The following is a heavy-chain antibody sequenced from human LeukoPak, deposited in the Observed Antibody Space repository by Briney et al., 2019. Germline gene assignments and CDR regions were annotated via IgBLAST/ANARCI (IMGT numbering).Heavy chain of an antibody. CDR2: INHSGST. CDR1: GGSFSGYY. V-gene: IGHV4-34*01. J-gene: IGHJ3*02. CDR3: ARAPGGKTVNDAFDI. D-gene: IGHD4-23*01. Sequence: SETLSLTYAVYGGSFSGYYWSWIRQPPGKGLEWIGEINHSGSTNYNPSLKSRVTISVDTSKNQFSLKLSSVTAADTAVYYCARAPGGKTVNDAFDIWGQGTMVTVSS.